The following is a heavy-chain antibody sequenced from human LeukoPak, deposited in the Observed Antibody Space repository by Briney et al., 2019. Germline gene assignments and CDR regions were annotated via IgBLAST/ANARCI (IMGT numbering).Heavy chain of an antibody. CDR1: GGTFSSYA. J-gene: IGHJ4*02. D-gene: IGHD4-17*01. V-gene: IGHV1-69*13. CDR3: ARGADYGDYLDY. CDR2: IIPIFGTA. Sequence: SVTVSCKASGGTFSSYAISWVRQAPGQGHEWMGGIIPIFGTANYAQKFQGRVTITADESTSTAYMELSSLRSEDTAVYYCARGADYGDYLDYWGQGTLVTVSS.